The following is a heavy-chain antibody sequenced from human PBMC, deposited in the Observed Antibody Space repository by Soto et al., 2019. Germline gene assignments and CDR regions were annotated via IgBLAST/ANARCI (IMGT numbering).Heavy chain of an antibody. V-gene: IGHV3-30-3*01. D-gene: IGHD6-19*01. CDR2: ISKGGSNL. Sequence: GGSLRLSCAASGFTLSSYAIHWVRQAPGKGLEWVTVISKGGSNLYFADSVKGRFTISRDNSKNTLYLQMNSLRSEDTAVYYCAREVEYTSAFGISSSFDYWGQGTLVTVSS. J-gene: IGHJ4*02. CDR3: AREVEYTSAFGISSSFDY. CDR1: GFTLSSYA.